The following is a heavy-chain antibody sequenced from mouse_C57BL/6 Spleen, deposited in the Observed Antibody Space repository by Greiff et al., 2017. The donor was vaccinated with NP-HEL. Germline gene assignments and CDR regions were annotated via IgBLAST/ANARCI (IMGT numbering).Heavy chain of an antibody. Sequence: EVQLVESGGGLVKPGGSLKLSCAASGFTFSDYGMHWVRQAPEKGLEWVAYISSGSSTIYYADTVKGRFTISRDNAKNTLFLQMTSLRSEDTAMYYCARVAYYSNYVRDAMDYWGQGTSVTVSS. J-gene: IGHJ4*01. CDR2: ISSGSSTI. CDR1: GFTFSDYG. CDR3: ARVAYYSNYVRDAMDY. V-gene: IGHV5-17*01. D-gene: IGHD2-5*01.